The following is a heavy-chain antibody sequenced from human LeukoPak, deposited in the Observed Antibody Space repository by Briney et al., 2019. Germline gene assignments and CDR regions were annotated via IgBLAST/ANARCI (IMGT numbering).Heavy chain of an antibody. V-gene: IGHV4-59*01. J-gene: IGHJ6*03. Sequence: SETLSLTCTVSGGSISSYYWRWIRQPPGKGLEWIGYIYYSGSTNYNPSLKSRVTISVDTSKNQFSLKLSSVTAADTAVYYCARDSSSWYNYFYMDVWGEGTTVTVSS. CDR1: GGSISSYY. CDR3: ARDSSSWYNYFYMDV. D-gene: IGHD6-13*01. CDR2: IYYSGST.